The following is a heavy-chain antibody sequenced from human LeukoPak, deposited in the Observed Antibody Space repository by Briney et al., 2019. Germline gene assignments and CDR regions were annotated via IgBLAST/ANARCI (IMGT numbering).Heavy chain of an antibody. CDR2: IYPGDSDT. CDR3: ASARYSGSWWKVRPYYFDY. D-gene: IGHD1-26*01. J-gene: IGHJ4*02. V-gene: IGHV5-51*01. CDR1: GYSFTSYW. Sequence: GESLKISCKGSGYSFTSYWIGWVRQMPGKGLEWMGIIYPGDSDTRYSPSFQGQVTISADKSISTAYLQWSSLKASDTAMYYCASARYSGSWWKVRPYYFDYWGQGTLVTVSS.